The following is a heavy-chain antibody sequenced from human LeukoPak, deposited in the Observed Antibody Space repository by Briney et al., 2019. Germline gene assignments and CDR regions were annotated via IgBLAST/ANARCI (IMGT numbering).Heavy chain of an antibody. CDR2: IRSKANSYAT. CDR1: GFTFGGSA. J-gene: IGHJ5*02. V-gene: IGHV3-73*01. Sequence: QPGGSLRLSCAASGFTFGGSAMHWVRQASGKGLEWVGRIRSKANSYATAYAASVKGRFTISRDDSKNTAYLQMNSLKTEDTAVYYCTRHRSGSSSTNWFDPWGQGTLVTVSS. D-gene: IGHD1-26*01. CDR3: TRHRSGSSSTNWFDP.